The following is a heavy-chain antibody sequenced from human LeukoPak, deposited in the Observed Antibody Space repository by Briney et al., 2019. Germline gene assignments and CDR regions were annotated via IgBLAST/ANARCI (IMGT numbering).Heavy chain of an antibody. D-gene: IGHD2-2*03. CDR3: ARVGIVVVPAAPGPFYYYYYMDV. CDR1: GYTFTSYD. V-gene: IGHV1-8*03. Sequence: ASVKVSCKASGYTFTSYDINWVRQATGQGLEWMGWMNPNSGNTGYAQKFQGRVTITRNNSISTAYMELSSLRSEDTAVYYCARVGIVVVPAAPGPFYYYYYMDVWGKGTTVTVSS. CDR2: MNPNSGNT. J-gene: IGHJ6*03.